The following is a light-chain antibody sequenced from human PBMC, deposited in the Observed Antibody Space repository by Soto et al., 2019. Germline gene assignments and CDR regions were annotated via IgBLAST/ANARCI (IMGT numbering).Light chain of an antibody. J-gene: IGKJ1*01. CDR2: GAS. V-gene: IGKV3-15*01. CDR1: QSVSRN. Sequence: EIVMTQSPATLSVSPGERATISCRASQSVSRNLAWYPQKPGQAPRLLIYGASTRSTGNPARFSGSGSGTEFTLTISSLQSEEFTVYYCHQYNNWPLAFGQGTKVEIK. CDR3: HQYNNWPLA.